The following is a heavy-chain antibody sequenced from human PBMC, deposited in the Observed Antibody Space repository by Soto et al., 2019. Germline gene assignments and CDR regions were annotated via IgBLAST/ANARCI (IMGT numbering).Heavy chain of an antibody. V-gene: IGHV4-59*01. CDR2: IYYSGT. J-gene: IGHJ3*02. Sequence: QVQLQESGPGLVKPSETLSLTCSVSGGSISSYYWSWIRQPPGKGLEWIAYIYYSGTSYNPSLKSRVSISLDPSKNQFSLKLSSVTAADTAVYYCARTYDGSGPHSGGYAFDIWGQGTMVTVSS. CDR1: GGSISSYY. CDR3: ARTYDGSGPHSGGYAFDI. D-gene: IGHD3-22*01.